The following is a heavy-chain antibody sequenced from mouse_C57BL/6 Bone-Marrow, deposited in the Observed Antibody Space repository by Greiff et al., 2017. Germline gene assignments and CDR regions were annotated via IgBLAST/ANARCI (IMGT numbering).Heavy chain of an antibody. CDR3: ARVYVYGSSLAY. D-gene: IGHD1-1*01. CDR2: ISDGGSYT. J-gene: IGHJ3*01. Sequence: DVMLVESGGGLVKPGGSLKLSCAASGFTFSSYAMSWVRQTPEKRLEWVATISDGGSYTYYPDNVKGRFTISRDNAKNNLYMQMSHLKSEDTAMYYCARVYVYGSSLAYWGQGTLVTVSA. CDR1: GFTFSSYA. V-gene: IGHV5-4*03.